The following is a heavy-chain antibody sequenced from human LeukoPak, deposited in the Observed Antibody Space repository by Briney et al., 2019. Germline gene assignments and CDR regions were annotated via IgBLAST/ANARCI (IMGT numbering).Heavy chain of an antibody. CDR2: ISNDGDNK. CDR1: GFTFSSYA. D-gene: IGHD2-2*01. J-gene: IGHJ4*02. Sequence: GTSLRLSCAASGFTFSSYAMHWVRQAPGKGLGWVAAISNDGDNKYYVDSLKDRFTVSRDSSIDTLYLQMNSLRADDTAVYYCASDAMSAPGDYWGQGTLLTVSS. V-gene: IGHV3-30*03. CDR3: ASDAMSAPGDY.